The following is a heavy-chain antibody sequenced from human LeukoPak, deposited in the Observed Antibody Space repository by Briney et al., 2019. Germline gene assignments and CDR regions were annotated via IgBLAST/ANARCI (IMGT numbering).Heavy chain of an antibody. CDR1: GGSSSSYY. J-gene: IGHJ4*02. D-gene: IGHD1-26*01. CDR3: ARENSGSYREFDY. V-gene: IGHV4-4*07. CDR2: IYTSGST. Sequence: SETLSLTCTVSGGSSSSYYWSWIRQPAGKGLEWIGRIYTSGSTNYNASLKSRVSMSVDTSKNQFSLKLSSVTAADTAVFYCARENSGSYREFDYWGQGTLVTVSS.